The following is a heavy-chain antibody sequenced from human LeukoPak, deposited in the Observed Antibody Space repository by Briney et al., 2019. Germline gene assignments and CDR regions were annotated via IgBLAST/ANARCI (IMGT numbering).Heavy chain of an antibody. CDR2: IYYSGST. J-gene: IGHJ4*02. CDR3: ARTVPAAIEYYLDY. CDR1: GGSISSGGYY. Sequence: SETLSLTCTVSGGSISSGGYYWSWIRQHPGKGLEWIGYIYYSGSTYYNPSLKSRVTISVDTSKNQFSLKLSSVTAADTAVYYCARTVPAAIEYYLDYWGQGTLVTVSS. D-gene: IGHD2-2*01. V-gene: IGHV4-31*03.